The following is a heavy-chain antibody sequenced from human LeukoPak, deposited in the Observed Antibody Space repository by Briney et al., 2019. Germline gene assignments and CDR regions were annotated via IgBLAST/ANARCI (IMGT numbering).Heavy chain of an antibody. CDR1: GYTFTGYY. D-gene: IGHD1-7*01. V-gene: IGHV1-2*02. CDR2: INPNSGGA. J-gene: IGHJ5*02. CDR3: ASDPDWSYGRLDP. Sequence: ASVKVSCKASGYTFTGYYMHWVRQAPGQGLERMGWINPNSGGANYAQKFQGRVTMTRDTSISTAYMELSRLRSDDTAVYYCASDPDWSYGRLDPWGQGTLVTVS.